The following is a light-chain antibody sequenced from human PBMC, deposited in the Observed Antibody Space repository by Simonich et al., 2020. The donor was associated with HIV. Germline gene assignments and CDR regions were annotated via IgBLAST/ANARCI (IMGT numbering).Light chain of an antibody. V-gene: IGLV6-57*01. CDR3: QSYDSSNWV. CDR1: SGSIASKY. J-gene: IGLJ3*02. Sequence: NFMLTQPHSVSESPGKTVIISCTRSSGSIASKYVQWYQQRPGSSPTTVIYEDNQRPSGVPARFSGSIDSSSNSASLTISGLKTEDEADYYCQSYDSSNWVFGGGTKLTVL. CDR2: EDN.